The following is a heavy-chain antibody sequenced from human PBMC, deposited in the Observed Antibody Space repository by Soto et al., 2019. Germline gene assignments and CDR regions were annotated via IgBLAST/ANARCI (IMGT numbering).Heavy chain of an antibody. CDR3: ARAADYGDYYFDY. CDR2: IYYSGST. D-gene: IGHD4-17*01. Sequence: QVQLQESGPGLVKPSETLSLTCTVSGGSISSYYWSWIRQPPGKGLEWIGYIYYSGSTNYNPSLKSRVTISVDTSKNQFSLKLSSVTAADTAVCYCARAADYGDYYFDYWGQGTLVTVSS. V-gene: IGHV4-59*01. J-gene: IGHJ4*02. CDR1: GGSISSYY.